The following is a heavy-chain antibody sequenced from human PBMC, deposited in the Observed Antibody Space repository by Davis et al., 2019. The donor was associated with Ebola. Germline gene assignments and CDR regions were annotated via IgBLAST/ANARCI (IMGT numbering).Heavy chain of an antibody. Sequence: AASVKVSCKASGYTFTSYYMHWVRQAPGQGLEWMGIINPSGGITSYAQKFQGRVTMTRDTSTSTVYMELSSLRSEDTAVYYCASPLRSYYYGMDVWGQGTTVTVSS. CDR2: INPSGGIT. D-gene: IGHD4-17*01. CDR1: GYTFTSYY. CDR3: ASPLRSYYYGMDV. J-gene: IGHJ6*02. V-gene: IGHV1-46*01.